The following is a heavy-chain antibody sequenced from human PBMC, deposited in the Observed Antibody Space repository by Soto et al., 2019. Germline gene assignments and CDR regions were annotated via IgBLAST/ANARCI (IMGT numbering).Heavy chain of an antibody. J-gene: IGHJ4*02. CDR2: INAGNGNT. Sequence: QVPLVQSGAEVKKPGASVKVSCKASGYTFTSYAMHWVRQAPGQRLEWMGWINAGNGNTKYSQKFQGRVTITRDTSASTAYMELSSLRSEDTAVYYCARDPGYSSGRGDYFDYWGQGTLVTVSS. CDR3: ARDPGYSSGRGDYFDY. CDR1: GYTFTSYA. D-gene: IGHD6-19*01. V-gene: IGHV1-3*01.